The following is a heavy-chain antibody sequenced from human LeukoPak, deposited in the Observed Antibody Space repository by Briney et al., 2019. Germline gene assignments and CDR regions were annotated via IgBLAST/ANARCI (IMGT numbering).Heavy chain of an antibody. CDR2: ISDYSGNT. D-gene: IGHD6-19*01. V-gene: IGHV1-18*04. J-gene: IGHJ4*02. Sequence: GASVKVSCNASGYTFTSYYMHWVRQAPGQGLEWMGWISDYSGNTKYAQNFQDRVTMTTDASTSTAYMELRSLRSDDTAVYYCASLAVAGTDQFDSWGQGTLVTVSS. CDR3: ASLAVAGTDQFDS. CDR1: GYTFTSYY.